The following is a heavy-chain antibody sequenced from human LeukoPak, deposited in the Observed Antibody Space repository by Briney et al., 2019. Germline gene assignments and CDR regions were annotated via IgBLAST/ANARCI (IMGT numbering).Heavy chain of an antibody. V-gene: IGHV3-30*18. J-gene: IGHJ4*02. CDR3: AKDISVVVAVEDYFDY. Sequence: GGFLRLSCAASGFTFNSHGIPLVRQAPGQGPEVVAVISYDWNYKYYADSVKGRFTISRDNSKNTLYLQMSSLRAEDTAVYYCAKDISVVVAVEDYFDYWGQGTLVTVSS. CDR2: ISYDWNYK. D-gene: IGHD2-15*01. CDR1: GFTFNSHG.